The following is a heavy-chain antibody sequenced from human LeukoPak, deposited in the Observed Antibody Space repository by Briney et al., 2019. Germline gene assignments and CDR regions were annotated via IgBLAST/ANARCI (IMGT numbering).Heavy chain of an antibody. Sequence: SETLSLTCTVSGGSISSYYWSWIRQPPGKGLEWIGYIYYSGSTNYNPSLKGRVTISVDTSKNQFSLKLSSVTAADTAVYYCARDRHNWFDPWGQGTLVTVSP. CDR3: ARDRHNWFDP. V-gene: IGHV4-59*01. J-gene: IGHJ5*02. CDR1: GGSISSYY. CDR2: IYYSGST.